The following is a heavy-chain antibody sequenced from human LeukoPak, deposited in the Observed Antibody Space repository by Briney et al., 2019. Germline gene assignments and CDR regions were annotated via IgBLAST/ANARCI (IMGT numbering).Heavy chain of an antibody. Sequence: GGSLRLSCAASGFIFSNAYMNWVRQAPGKGLEWVGRIKCKTDGGTTDYAAPVKGRFTISRDDSKNTLYLQMNSLKTEDTAVYYCTTVSMIVVPPEGGHDYWGQGTLVTVSS. J-gene: IGHJ4*02. D-gene: IGHD3-22*01. CDR1: GFIFSNAY. CDR2: IKCKTDGGTT. V-gene: IGHV3-15*07. CDR3: TTVSMIVVPPEGGHDY.